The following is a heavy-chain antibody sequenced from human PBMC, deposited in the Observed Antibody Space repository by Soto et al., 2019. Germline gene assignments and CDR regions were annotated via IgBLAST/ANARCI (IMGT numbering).Heavy chain of an antibody. D-gene: IGHD6-13*01. J-gene: IGHJ6*03. Sequence: QAQLVESGGGVVQPGRSLRLSCAASGFTFSSYGMHWVRQAPGKGLEWVPVIWYDGSNKYYADSVKGRFTSSRNNSKNTLYLEIDSQTAEDTAVYYCARAIAATGVTSYMDVWGKGTTVTVSS. CDR1: GFTFSSYG. V-gene: IGHV3-33*01. CDR3: ARAIAATGVTSYMDV. CDR2: IWYDGSNK.